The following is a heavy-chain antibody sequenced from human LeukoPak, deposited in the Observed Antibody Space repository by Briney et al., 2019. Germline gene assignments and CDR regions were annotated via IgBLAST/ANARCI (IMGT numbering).Heavy chain of an antibody. CDR1: GFTFDDYA. CDR3: AIDVIAVAGTGDY. J-gene: IGHJ4*02. V-gene: IGHV3-43D*03. Sequence: PGGSLRLSCAASGFTFDDYAMHWVRQAPGKGLEWVSLISWEGGSTHYADSVKGRFTISRDNSKNSLYLQMNSLRAEDTALYYCAIDVIAVAGTGDYWGQGTLVTVSS. D-gene: IGHD6-19*01. CDR2: ISWEGGST.